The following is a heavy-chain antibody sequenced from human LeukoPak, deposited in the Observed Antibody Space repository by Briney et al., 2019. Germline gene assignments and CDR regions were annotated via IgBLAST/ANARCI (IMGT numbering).Heavy chain of an antibody. V-gene: IGHV4-34*01. Sequence: SETLSLTCAVYGGSLSNYYWTWVRQPPGKGLEWIGEINHSVGANYSPSLKSRVTISLDTSKNQFSLKLSSVTAADTAVYYCARATVEFSYRLFDFWGQGTLVAVSA. J-gene: IGHJ4*02. CDR3: ARATVEFSYRLFDF. D-gene: IGHD4-23*01. CDR2: INHSVGA. CDR1: GGSLSNYY.